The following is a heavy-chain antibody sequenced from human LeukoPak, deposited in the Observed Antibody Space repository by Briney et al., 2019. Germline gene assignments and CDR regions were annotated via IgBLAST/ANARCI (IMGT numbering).Heavy chain of an antibody. V-gene: IGHV3-11*06. CDR3: ARDYKYAFDN. CDR1: GFTFSDYY. Sequence: GGSLRLSCAASGFTFSDYYMNWVRQAPGKGLEWISYIWIDSGNTNYADSVKGRFTISGDKAKNSLYLQMNSLRVEDTAVYYCARDYKYAFDNWGQGTLVTVSS. J-gene: IGHJ4*02. CDR2: IWIDSGNT. D-gene: IGHD5-24*01.